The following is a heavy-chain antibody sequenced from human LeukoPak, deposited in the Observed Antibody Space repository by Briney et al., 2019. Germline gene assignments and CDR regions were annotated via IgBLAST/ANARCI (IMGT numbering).Heavy chain of an antibody. J-gene: IGHJ4*02. CDR3: ARNRITGTDY. V-gene: IGHV4-34*01. Sequence: SETLSLTCAVYGGSFSGYYWSWIRQPPGKGLEWIGEINHSGSTNYNPSLKSRVTISVDTSKNQFSLKLSSVTAADTAVYYCARNRITGTDYWGQGTLVTVSS. D-gene: IGHD1-20*01. CDR1: GGSFSGYY. CDR2: INHSGST.